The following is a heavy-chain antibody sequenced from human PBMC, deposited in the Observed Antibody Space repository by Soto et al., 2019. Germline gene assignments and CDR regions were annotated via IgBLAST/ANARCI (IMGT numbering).Heavy chain of an antibody. V-gene: IGHV3-53*01. D-gene: IGHD6-19*01. Sequence: PGVSLRLSCAASGFTVSSNYMSWVRQAPGKGLEWVSVIYSGGSTYYADSVKGRFTISRDNSKNTLYLQMNSLRAEDTAVYYCARDSHISGWPLDYWGQGTRVTVSA. CDR1: GFTVSSNY. CDR3: ARDSHISGWPLDY. CDR2: IYSGGST. J-gene: IGHJ4*02.